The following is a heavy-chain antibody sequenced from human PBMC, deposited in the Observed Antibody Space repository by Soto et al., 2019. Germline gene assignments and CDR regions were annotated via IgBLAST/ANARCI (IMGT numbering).Heavy chain of an antibody. CDR3: ARKRPRVLRYIDWSQEGDAFDI. CDR2: IYYSGST. D-gene: IGHD3-9*01. Sequence: QLQLQESGPGLVKPSETLSLTCTVSGGSISSSSYYWGWIRQPPGKGLEWIGSIYYSGSTYYNPSLKSQVTMSVKTSKIQFSMKLSSVTAADKAVYYCARKRPRVLRYIDWSQEGDAFDIWGQGTMVTVSS. J-gene: IGHJ3*02. CDR1: GGSISSSSYY. V-gene: IGHV4-39*01.